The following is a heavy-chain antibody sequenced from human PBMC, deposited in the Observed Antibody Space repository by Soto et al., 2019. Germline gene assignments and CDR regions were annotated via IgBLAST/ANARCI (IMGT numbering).Heavy chain of an antibody. J-gene: IGHJ4*02. CDR2: ISGSGGST. CDR3: AKEATIFGVATYYFDY. V-gene: IGHV3-23*01. Sequence: PGGSLRLSCAASGFTFSSYAMSWVRQAPGKGLEWVSAISGSGGSTYYADSVKGRFTISRDNSKNTLYLQMNSLRAEDTAVYYCAKEATIFGVATYYFDYWGQGTLVTVSS. CDR1: GFTFSSYA. D-gene: IGHD3-3*01.